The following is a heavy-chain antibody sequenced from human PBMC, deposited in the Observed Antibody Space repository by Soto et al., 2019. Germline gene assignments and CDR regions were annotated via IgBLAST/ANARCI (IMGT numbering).Heavy chain of an antibody. J-gene: IGHJ6*03. CDR1: GYTFTSYA. V-gene: IGHV1-3*01. D-gene: IGHD2-2*01. CDR3: AREYIVVVPAARQTYSYYYMDV. CDR2: INAGNGNT. Sequence: QVQLVQSGAEVKKPGASVKVSCKASGYTFTSYAMHWVRQAPGQRLEWMGWINAGNGNTKYSQKFQGRVTITRDTSASTAYMELSSLRSEDTAVYYCAREYIVVVPAARQTYSYYYMDVWGKGTTVTVSS.